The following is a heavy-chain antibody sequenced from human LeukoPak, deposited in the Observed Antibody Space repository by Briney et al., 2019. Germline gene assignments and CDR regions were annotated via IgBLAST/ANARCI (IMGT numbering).Heavy chain of an antibody. CDR1: GGSISSYY. CDR2: IYYSGST. Sequence: SETLSLTCTVSGGSISSYYWSWIRQPPRKGLEWIGYIYYSGSTNYNPSLKSRVTISVDTSKNQFSLKLSSVTAADTAVYYCARTVDYGDHFDYWGQGTLVTVSS. D-gene: IGHD4-17*01. V-gene: IGHV4-59*01. J-gene: IGHJ4*02. CDR3: ARTVDYGDHFDY.